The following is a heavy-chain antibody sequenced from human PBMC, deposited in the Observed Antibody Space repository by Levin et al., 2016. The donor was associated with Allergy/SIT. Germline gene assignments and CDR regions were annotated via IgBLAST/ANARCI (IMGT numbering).Heavy chain of an antibody. D-gene: IGHD5-12*01. J-gene: IGHJ4*02. CDR2: ISDSAGSNDGGTT. V-gene: IGHV3-23*01. CDR3: TRDRDSGYNRVFDY. Sequence: GESLKISCAASGFTFSSYAMSWVRQAPGKGLEWVSSISDSAGSNDGGTTYYIDSVKGRFTISRDNSKNTLFLQMNSLRAEDTAVYYCTRDRDSGYNRVFDYWGQGTLVTVSS. CDR1: GFTFSSYA.